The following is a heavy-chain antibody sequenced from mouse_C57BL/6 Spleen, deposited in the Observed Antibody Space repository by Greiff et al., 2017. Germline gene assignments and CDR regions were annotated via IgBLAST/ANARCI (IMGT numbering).Heavy chain of an antibody. CDR1: GYTFTSYW. J-gene: IGHJ3*01. V-gene: IGHV1-69*01. Sequence: QVQLQQPGAELVMPGASVKLSCKASGYTFTSYWMHWVKQRPGQGLEWIGEIDPSDSYTNYNQKFKGKSTLTVDKSSSTAYMQRSSLTSEDSAVYYCARAYSNYPAWFAYWGQGTLVTVSA. CDR2: IDPSDSYT. D-gene: IGHD2-5*01. CDR3: ARAYSNYPAWFAY.